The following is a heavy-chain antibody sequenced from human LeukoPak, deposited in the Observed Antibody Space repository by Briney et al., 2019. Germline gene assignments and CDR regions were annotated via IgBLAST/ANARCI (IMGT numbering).Heavy chain of an antibody. CDR1: GFTFSSYA. Sequence: GGSLRLSCAASGFTFSSYAMSWVRQAPGKGLEWVSAISGSGGSTYYADSVKGRFTISRDNAKNSLYLQMNSLRAEDTALYYCAKDSGSYSHLDYWGQGTLVTVSS. J-gene: IGHJ4*02. CDR3: AKDSGSYSHLDY. CDR2: ISGSGGST. D-gene: IGHD1-26*01. V-gene: IGHV3-23*01.